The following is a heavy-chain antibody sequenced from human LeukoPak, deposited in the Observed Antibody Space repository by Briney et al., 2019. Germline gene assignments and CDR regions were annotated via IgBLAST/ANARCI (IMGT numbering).Heavy chain of an antibody. D-gene: IGHD1-26*01. V-gene: IGHV4-34*01. CDR1: GGSFSGYY. J-gene: IGHJ4*02. CDR3: ARAVYSGSYRLDY. CDR2: INHSGST. Sequence: SETLSLTCAVYGGSFSGYYWSWIRQPPGKGLEWIGEINHSGSTNYNPSLKSRVTISVVTSKNQFSLKLSSVTAADTAVYYCARAVYSGSYRLDYWGQGTLVTVSS.